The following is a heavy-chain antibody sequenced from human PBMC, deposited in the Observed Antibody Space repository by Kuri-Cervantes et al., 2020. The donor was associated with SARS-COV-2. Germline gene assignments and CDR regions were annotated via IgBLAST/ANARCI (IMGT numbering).Heavy chain of an antibody. CDR2: ITDDGGST. V-gene: IGHV3-74*01. D-gene: IGHD3-10*01. CDR3: ARAQGGIRGPAQYYTVDV. J-gene: IGHJ6*02. CDR1: GFTFGSYW. Sequence: GESLKISCAASGFTFGSYWMHWVRQAPGKGLEWVSRITDDGGSTYYADSVKGRFTISRDNAKNTLYLQMNSLRVEDTAVYFCARAQGGIRGPAQYYTVDVWGQGTTVTVSS.